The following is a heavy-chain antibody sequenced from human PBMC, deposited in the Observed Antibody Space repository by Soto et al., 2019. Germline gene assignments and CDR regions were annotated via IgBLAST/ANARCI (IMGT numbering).Heavy chain of an antibody. V-gene: IGHV3-23*01. CDR1: GFTFTSYA. Sequence: GGSLRLSCASSGFTFTSYAMTWVRQPPGKGLEWLSAISGSGGSTYYADSVKGRFTNTRDNSKNTLYLQRNSLRAEDTAVYYCAKDLKWLRSSYFDYLGQGTLVTVSS. J-gene: IGHJ4*02. D-gene: IGHD5-12*01. CDR3: AKDLKWLRSSYFDY. CDR2: ISGSGGST.